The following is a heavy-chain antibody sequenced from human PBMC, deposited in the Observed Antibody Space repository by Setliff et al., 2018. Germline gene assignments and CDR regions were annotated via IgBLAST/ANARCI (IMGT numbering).Heavy chain of an antibody. CDR3: ARDPTYRPGSGNCDHNWFDP. V-gene: IGHV4-61*09. Sequence: PSETLSLTCSVSGASISSGSHYWSWIRQPAGKGVAWIGHIYCTGSTNYNPSLKNRVSISLDTSKNQFSLKLKSVTAADTAVYFCARDPTYRPGSGNCDHNWFDPWGQGILVTVSS. D-gene: IGHD2-21*01. J-gene: IGHJ5*02. CDR1: GASISSGSHY. CDR2: IYCTGST.